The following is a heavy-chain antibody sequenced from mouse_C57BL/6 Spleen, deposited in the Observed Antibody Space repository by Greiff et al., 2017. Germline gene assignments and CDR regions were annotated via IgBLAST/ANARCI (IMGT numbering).Heavy chain of an antibody. CDR2: ISDGGSYT. V-gene: IGHV5-4*01. Sequence: EVQGVESGGGLVKPGGSLKLSCAASGFTFSSYAMSWVRQTPEKRLEWVATISDGGSYTYYPDNLKGRFTISRDNAKNNLYLQMSHLKSEDTAMYYCARDYYFDYWGQGTTLTVSS. J-gene: IGHJ2*01. CDR1: GFTFSSYA. CDR3: ARDYYFDY.